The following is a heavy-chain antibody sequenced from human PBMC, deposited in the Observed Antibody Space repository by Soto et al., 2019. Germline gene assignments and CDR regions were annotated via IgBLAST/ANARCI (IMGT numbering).Heavy chain of an antibody. Sequence: GGSLRLSCAASGFTFSSCAMGWVRQAPGKGLEWVSDIIDSGASTYYADSVKGRFTISRDNSKNTLYLQVNSLRAEDTAVYYCAKDHIAVAAQVFDYWGQGTLVTVSS. CDR3: AKDHIAVAAQVFDY. V-gene: IGHV3-23*01. CDR2: IIDSGAST. D-gene: IGHD6-19*01. J-gene: IGHJ4*02. CDR1: GFTFSSCA.